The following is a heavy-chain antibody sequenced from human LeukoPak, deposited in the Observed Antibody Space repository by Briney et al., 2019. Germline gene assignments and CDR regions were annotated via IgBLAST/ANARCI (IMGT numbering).Heavy chain of an antibody. CDR1: GFTFSSYA. Sequence: PGGSLGLSCADSGFTFSSYAMNWVRQAPGKALEWVSAISGSGSITYYADSVKGRFTISRDNSKNTLYLQMNSLRAEDTAVYYCAKGSSYYGSGSHFDYWGQGTLVTVSS. CDR2: ISGSGSIT. J-gene: IGHJ4*02. CDR3: AKGSSYYGSGSHFDY. V-gene: IGHV3-23*01. D-gene: IGHD3-10*01.